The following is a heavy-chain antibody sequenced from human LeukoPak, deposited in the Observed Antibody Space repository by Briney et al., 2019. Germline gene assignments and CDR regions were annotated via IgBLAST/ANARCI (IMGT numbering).Heavy chain of an antibody. CDR1: RFTFSNYG. Sequence: SGRSLRLSCAASRFTFSNYGMHWVRQAPGKGLEWVAVIWYDGSNKYYADSVKGRFTISRDNSKNTLYLQMNSLRAEDTAVYYCARDPGRGYTYGYGFDYWGQGTLVTVSS. J-gene: IGHJ4*02. CDR3: ARDPGRGYTYGYGFDY. D-gene: IGHD5-18*01. CDR2: IWYDGSNK. V-gene: IGHV3-33*01.